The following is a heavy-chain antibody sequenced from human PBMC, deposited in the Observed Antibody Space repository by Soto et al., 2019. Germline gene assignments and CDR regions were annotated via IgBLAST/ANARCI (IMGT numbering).Heavy chain of an antibody. CDR1: GGTFSSFG. Sequence: VKVSCKASGGTFSSFGISWVRQAPGQGLEWMGGIIPVFGRPNYAQRFRGRLTITADESTNTSYMELIDLTSEDTAVYYCAREASGYDFWGQGTQVTVSS. CDR3: AREASGYDF. CDR2: IIPVFGRP. D-gene: IGHD5-12*01. J-gene: IGHJ4*02. V-gene: IGHV1-69*13.